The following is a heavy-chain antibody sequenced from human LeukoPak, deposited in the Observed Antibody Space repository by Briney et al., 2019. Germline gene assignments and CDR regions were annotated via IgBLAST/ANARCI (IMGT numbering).Heavy chain of an antibody. CDR2: IWYDGSNK. D-gene: IGHD3-10*01. J-gene: IGHJ3*02. V-gene: IGHV3-33*01. Sequence: GGSLRLSCAASGFTFSSYGMHWVRQAPGKGLEWVAVIWYDGSNKYYADSVKGRFTISRDNSKNTLYLQMNSLRAEDTAVYYCARDGGSLGFGTREGAFDIWGQGTMVTVPS. CDR1: GFTFSSYG. CDR3: ARDGGSLGFGTREGAFDI.